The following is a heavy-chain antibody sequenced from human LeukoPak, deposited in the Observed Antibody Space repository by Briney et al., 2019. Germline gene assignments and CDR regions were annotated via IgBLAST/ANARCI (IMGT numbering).Heavy chain of an antibody. CDR2: ISYDGSNK. CDR1: GFTFSSYA. V-gene: IGHV3-30*04. J-gene: IGHJ4*02. CDR3: ARDWIQLGLQGPGY. D-gene: IGHD5-18*01. Sequence: GGSLRLSCAASGFTFSSYAMHWVRQAPGKGLEWVAVISYDGSNKYYADSVKGRFTISRDNSKNTLYLQMNSLRAEDTAVYYCARDWIQLGLQGPGYWGQGTLLTVSS.